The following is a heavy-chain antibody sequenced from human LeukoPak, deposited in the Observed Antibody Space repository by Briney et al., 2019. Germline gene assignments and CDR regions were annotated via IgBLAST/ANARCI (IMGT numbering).Heavy chain of an antibody. CDR3: ARDLAYSRLDY. Sequence: GGSLRLSCAASGFTFSSCWMDWVRQAPGKGLGWVASINPDGNKKYSADSVKGRFTISRDNAENSLYLQMNSLRVEDTAFYYCARDLAYSRLDYWGQGMLVTVSS. CDR1: GFTFSSCW. CDR2: INPDGNKK. D-gene: IGHD5-18*01. J-gene: IGHJ4*02. V-gene: IGHV3-7*01.